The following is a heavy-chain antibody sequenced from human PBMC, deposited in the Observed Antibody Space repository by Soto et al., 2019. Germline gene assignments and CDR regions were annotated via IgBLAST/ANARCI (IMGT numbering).Heavy chain of an antibody. CDR2: ISSSSSYI. CDR1: GFTFSSYS. J-gene: IGHJ3*02. CDR3: ARGLDDILTGYYAFDI. D-gene: IGHD3-9*01. V-gene: IGHV3-21*01. Sequence: GGSLRLSCAASGFTFSSYSMNWVRQAPGKGLEWVSSISSSSSYIYYADSVKGRFTISRDNAKNSLYLQMNSLRAEDTAVYYCARGLDDILTGYYAFDIWGQGTMVTVSS.